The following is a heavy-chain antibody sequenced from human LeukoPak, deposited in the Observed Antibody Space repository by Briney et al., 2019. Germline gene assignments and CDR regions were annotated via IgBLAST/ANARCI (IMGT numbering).Heavy chain of an antibody. J-gene: IGHJ4*02. D-gene: IGHD3-9*01. CDR3: AKAQTPYDILTGFDY. CDR2: ISGSGGST. CDR1: GFTFSSYA. V-gene: IGHV3-23*01. Sequence: RGGSLRLSXAASGFTFSSYAMSWVRQTPGKGLEWVSAISGSGGSTYYADSVKGRFTISRDNSKNTLYLQMNSLRAEDTAVYYCAKAQTPYDILTGFDYWGQGTLVTVSS.